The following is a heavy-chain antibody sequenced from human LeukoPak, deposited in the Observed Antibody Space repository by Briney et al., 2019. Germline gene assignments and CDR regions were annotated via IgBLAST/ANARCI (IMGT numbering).Heavy chain of an antibody. Sequence: VGSLRLSCAASGFTFINFAMHWVRQAPGKGLEWVAFIPFGGNNEDYADSVKGRFTISRDNSKNTLYLQMSSLRTDDTAVYYCAKDLAPGSPLYYFDSWGQGTLVTVS. D-gene: IGHD3-10*01. V-gene: IGHV3-30*02. J-gene: IGHJ4*02. CDR3: AKDLAPGSPLYYFDS. CDR2: IPFGGNNE. CDR1: GFTFINFA.